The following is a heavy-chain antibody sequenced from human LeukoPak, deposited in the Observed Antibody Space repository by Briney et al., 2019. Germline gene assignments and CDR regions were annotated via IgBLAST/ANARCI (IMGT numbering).Heavy chain of an antibody. Sequence: GESLKISCKASGYTFTSYDINWVRQATGQGLEWMGWMNPNSGNTGYAQKFQGRVTMTRNTSISTAYMELSSLRSEDTAVYYCASHASSGYYDYWGQGTLVTVSS. D-gene: IGHD3-22*01. V-gene: IGHV1-8*01. CDR1: GYTFTSYD. J-gene: IGHJ4*02. CDR3: ASHASSGYYDY. CDR2: MNPNSGNT.